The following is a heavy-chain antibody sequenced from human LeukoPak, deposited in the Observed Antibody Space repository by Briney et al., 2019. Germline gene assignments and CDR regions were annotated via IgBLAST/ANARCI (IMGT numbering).Heavy chain of an antibody. J-gene: IGHJ6*02. V-gene: IGHV3-66*01. Sequence: GGSLRLSSAASGFTVSSNYMSWVRQAPGKGLEWVSVTYSGGSTYYAESVKGRFTISRDNSKTTLYLQMNSLRAEDTAVYYCAREEGIAAAGLYYYYGMDAWGQGTTVTVSS. CDR1: GFTVSSNY. CDR3: AREEGIAAAGLYYYYGMDA. CDR2: TYSGGST. D-gene: IGHD6-13*01.